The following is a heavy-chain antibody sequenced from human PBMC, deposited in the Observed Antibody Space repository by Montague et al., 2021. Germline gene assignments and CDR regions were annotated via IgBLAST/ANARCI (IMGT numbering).Heavy chain of an antibody. CDR2: IYWDDEK. CDR1: GFSLSTSGVG. D-gene: IGHD5-12*01. Sequence: PALVKPTQTLTLTCTFSGFSLSTSGVGVGWIRQPPGKALEWLGLIYWDDEKRYSPSLGSRLTITKDTSKNQVVLTMTNIDPVDTGTYFCAHRGYSTSWFGYWGQGTLVTVSS. V-gene: IGHV2-5*02. J-gene: IGHJ5*01. CDR3: AHRGYSTSWFGY.